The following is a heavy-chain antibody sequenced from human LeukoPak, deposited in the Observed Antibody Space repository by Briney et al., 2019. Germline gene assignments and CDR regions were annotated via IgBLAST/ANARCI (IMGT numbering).Heavy chain of an antibody. Sequence: SETLSLTCTVSGGSISSHYWSWIRQPPGRGLEWIGYIYYSGTTNYNPSLKSRVTISVDTSKNQFSLKLSSVTAADTAVYYCAWGLTYYDILTAYYTFPYFDYWGQGTLVTVSS. CDR3: AWGLTYYDILTAYYTFPYFDY. D-gene: IGHD3-9*01. CDR2: IYYSGTT. J-gene: IGHJ4*02. V-gene: IGHV4-59*11. CDR1: GGSISSHY.